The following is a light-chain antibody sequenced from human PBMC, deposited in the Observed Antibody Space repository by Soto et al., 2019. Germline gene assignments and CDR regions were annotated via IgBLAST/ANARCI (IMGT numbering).Light chain of an antibody. CDR1: SSDVGGYNY. V-gene: IGLV2-8*01. Sequence: QSVLTQPPSAPGSPGQSVTLSCAGTSSDVGGYNYVSWYQQHPGKAPKLMIYEVNKRPSGVPDRFSGSKSGNTASLTVSGLQAEDEADYYCGSFAGNNYVFGTGTKVTVL. CDR3: GSFAGNNYV. J-gene: IGLJ1*01. CDR2: EVN.